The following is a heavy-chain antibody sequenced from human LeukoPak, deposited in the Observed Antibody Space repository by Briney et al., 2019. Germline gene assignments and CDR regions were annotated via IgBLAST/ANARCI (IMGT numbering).Heavy chain of an antibody. J-gene: IGHJ4*02. CDR2: INQDGSEK. D-gene: IGHD5-18*01. Sequence: GGSLRLSCAASGFTFRSFWMSWVRQAPGKGLEWVANINQDGSEKYYVDSVKGRFTISRGNAKKSLFLQVSSLRGEDTAVYYCARDRGFSYGIDFWGQGTLVTASS. V-gene: IGHV3-7*04. CDR1: GFTFRSFW. CDR3: ARDRGFSYGIDF.